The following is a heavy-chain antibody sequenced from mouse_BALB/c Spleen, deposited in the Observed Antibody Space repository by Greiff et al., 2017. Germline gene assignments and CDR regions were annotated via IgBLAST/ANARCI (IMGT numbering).Heavy chain of an antibody. V-gene: IGHV1-9*01. CDR1: GYTFSSYW. J-gene: IGHJ4*01. D-gene: IGHD2-4*01. CDR3: ARDYDYDEDAMDY. Sequence: QVQLQQSGAELMKPGASVKISCKATGYTFSSYWIEWVKQRPGHGLEWIGEILPGSGSTNYNEKFKGKATFTADTSSNTAYMQLSSLTSEDSAVYYCARDYDYDEDAMDYWGQGTSVTVSS. CDR2: ILPGSGST.